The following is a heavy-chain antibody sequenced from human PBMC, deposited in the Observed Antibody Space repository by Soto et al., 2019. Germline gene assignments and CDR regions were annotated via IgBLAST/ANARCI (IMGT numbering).Heavy chain of an antibody. CDR1: GYTFTSYG. V-gene: IGHV1-18*01. CDR3: ARDRRDYYGSGSYYPYFDY. Sequence: QVQLVQSGAEVKKPGASVKVSCKASGYTFTSYGISWVRQAPGQGLEWMGWISAYNGNTNYAQKLQGRVTMTTDTSTSTAYMELRRLRSDDTAVYYCARDRRDYYGSGSYYPYFDYWGQGTLVTVSS. J-gene: IGHJ4*02. D-gene: IGHD3-10*01. CDR2: ISAYNGNT.